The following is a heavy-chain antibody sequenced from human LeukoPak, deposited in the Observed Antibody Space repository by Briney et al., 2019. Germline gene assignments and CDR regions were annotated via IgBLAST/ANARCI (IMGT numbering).Heavy chain of an antibody. V-gene: IGHV4-59*08. J-gene: IGHJ4*02. CDR2: IHYSGST. D-gene: IGHD3-10*01. Sequence: SETLSLTCTVSDGSISSYYWSWIRQPPGKGLEWIGYIHYSGSTNYNPSLNSRVTISVDTSKNQFSLRLSSVTAADTAVYYCARYGITIVRGGKYYFDSWGQGTLVTVSS. CDR1: DGSISSYY. CDR3: ARYGITIVRGGKYYFDS.